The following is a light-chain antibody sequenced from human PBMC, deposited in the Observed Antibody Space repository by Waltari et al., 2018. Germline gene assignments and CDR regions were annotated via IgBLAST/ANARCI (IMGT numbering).Light chain of an antibody. CDR3: SSYTSTNTGV. CDR2: AVS. Sequence: QSALTQPASVSGSPGQSITISCTGTSSDVGSYNYVSWYQQYPGKAPQLIIYAVSYRPSGISNRFSGSKSGNTATLTISGLKAEDEADYYCSSYTSTNTGVFGTGTKVTVL. CDR1: SSDVGSYNY. V-gene: IGLV2-14*01. J-gene: IGLJ1*01.